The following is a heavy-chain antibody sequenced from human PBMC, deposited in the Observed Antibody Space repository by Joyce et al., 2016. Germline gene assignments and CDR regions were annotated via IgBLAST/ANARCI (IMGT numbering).Heavy chain of an antibody. D-gene: IGHD3-10*01. CDR3: ARGSYYYGSGGGGWFDP. CDR1: GYTFTNYA. CDR2: IRVGNGNT. J-gene: IGHJ5*02. V-gene: IGHV1-3*01. Sequence: QVQLVQSGAEVKKPGASVKVSCKASGYTFTNYAMHWVRQAPGQGLEYMGWIRVGNGNTKYSQKFQGRLTISRDTSATTVYMELSSLRAEDTAVYYCARGSYYYGSGGGGWFDPWGQGTLVTVSS.